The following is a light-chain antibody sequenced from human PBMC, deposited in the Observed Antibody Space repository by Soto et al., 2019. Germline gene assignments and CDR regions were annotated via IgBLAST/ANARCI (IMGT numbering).Light chain of an antibody. V-gene: IGLV2-14*01. CDR3: SSFTNTRTYV. CDR1: SSDVGGYNY. Sequence: QSALTQPASMSGSPGQSISISSTGTSSDVGGYNYVSWYQQHPGKAPKLMIYEVKNRPSGVSNRFSGSKSGNTASLTISGLQAEDEADYYCSSFTNTRTYVFGAGTKVTVL. CDR2: EVK. J-gene: IGLJ1*01.